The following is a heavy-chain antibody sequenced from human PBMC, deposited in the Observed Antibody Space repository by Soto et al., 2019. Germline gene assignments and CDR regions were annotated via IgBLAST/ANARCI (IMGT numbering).Heavy chain of an antibody. V-gene: IGHV1-69*01. CDR2: IIPIFGTA. CDR1: GGTFSSYA. D-gene: IGHD3-16*01. Sequence: QVPLVQSGAEVKKPGSSVKVSCKASGGTFSSYAISWVRQAPGQGLEWMGGIIPIFGTANYAQKFQGRVTITADESTSTAYMELSSLRSEDTAVYYCARQAGDYVGGTLTFGYWGQGTLVTVSS. J-gene: IGHJ4*02. CDR3: ARQAGDYVGGTLTFGY.